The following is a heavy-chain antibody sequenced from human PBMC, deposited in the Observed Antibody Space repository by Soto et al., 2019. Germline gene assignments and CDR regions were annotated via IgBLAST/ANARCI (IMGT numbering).Heavy chain of an antibody. CDR3: ARGIYDDVWSGYPGYFDY. CDR1: GGSISSGGYY. D-gene: IGHD3-3*01. Sequence: SETLSLTCTVSGGSISSGGYYWSWIRQHPGKGLEWIGYIYYSGSTYYNPSLKSRVTISVDTSKNQFSLKLSSVTAADTAVYYCARGIYDDVWSGYPGYFDYWGQGTLVPVSS. J-gene: IGHJ4*02. CDR2: IYYSGST. V-gene: IGHV4-31*03.